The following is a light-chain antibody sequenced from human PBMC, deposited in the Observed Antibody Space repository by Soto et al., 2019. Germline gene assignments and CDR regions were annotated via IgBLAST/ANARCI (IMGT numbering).Light chain of an antibody. V-gene: IGKV1-5*03. CDR2: KAS. Sequence: DIQMTQSPSTLSGSVGDRVTITCRASQTISSWLAWYQQKPGNAPKLLIYKASTLKSGVPSRFAGSGSGTDFTLTITRLQPDDFATYSCQHYNSFSRTFGQGTKV. J-gene: IGKJ1*01. CDR1: QTISSW. CDR3: QHYNSFSRT.